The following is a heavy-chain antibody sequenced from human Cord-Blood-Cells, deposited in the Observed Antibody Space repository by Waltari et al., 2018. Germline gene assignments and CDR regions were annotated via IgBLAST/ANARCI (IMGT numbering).Heavy chain of an antibody. CDR3: ARGSAGYDAFDI. CDR1: GYTFTSYD. D-gene: IGHD6-13*01. Sequence: QVQLVQSGAEVKKPGASVKVSCKASGYTFTSYDINWVRQANGQGLEWVGWINPKSGNTGYAWKFQGRVTITRNTSISTAYMELSSLRSEGTAVYYCARGSAGYDAFDIWGPGTMVTVSS. J-gene: IGHJ3*02. CDR2: INPKSGNT. V-gene: IGHV1-8*03.